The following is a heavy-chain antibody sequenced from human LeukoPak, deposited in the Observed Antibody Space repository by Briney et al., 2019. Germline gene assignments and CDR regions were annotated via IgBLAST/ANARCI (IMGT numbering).Heavy chain of an antibody. Sequence: GGSLRLSCAASGFTLSSYEMNWVRQAPGKGLEWVSYMSSSGNSKHYADSVKGRFTISRDNAKNSLYLQMNSLRAEDTAVYYCAGDMATTSLDAFDYWGQGTLVTVSS. V-gene: IGHV3-48*03. CDR1: GFTLSSYE. J-gene: IGHJ4*02. CDR3: AGDMATTSLDAFDY. CDR2: MSSSGNSK. D-gene: IGHD5-24*01.